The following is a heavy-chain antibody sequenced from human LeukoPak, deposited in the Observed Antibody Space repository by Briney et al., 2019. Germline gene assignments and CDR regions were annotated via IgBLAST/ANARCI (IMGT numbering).Heavy chain of an antibody. Sequence: SVKVSCKASGGTFSTHAISWVRQAPGQGLEWVGGTIPIFGATNYTQRFQGRLTITTDESTTTAYMELTSLRVEDTAVYFCAGGDPFNYYMDVWGKGTSVTVFS. CDR2: TIPIFGAT. V-gene: IGHV1-69*05. CDR1: GGTFSTHA. J-gene: IGHJ6*03. CDR3: AGGDPFNYYMDV. D-gene: IGHD4-17*01.